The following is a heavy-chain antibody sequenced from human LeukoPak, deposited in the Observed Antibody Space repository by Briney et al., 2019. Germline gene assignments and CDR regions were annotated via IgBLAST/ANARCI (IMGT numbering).Heavy chain of an antibody. CDR1: GFTFDDYA. CDR3: AKDIVVPHTASYYYYGMDV. D-gene: IGHD3-22*01. V-gene: IGHV3-43*02. J-gene: IGHJ6*02. CDR2: ISGDGGST. Sequence: GGSLRLSCAASGFTFDDYAMHWVRQAPGKGLEWVSLISGDGGSTYYADSVKGRFTISRDNSKNSLYLQTNSLRTEDTALYYCAKDIVVPHTASYYYYGMDVWGQGTTVTVSS.